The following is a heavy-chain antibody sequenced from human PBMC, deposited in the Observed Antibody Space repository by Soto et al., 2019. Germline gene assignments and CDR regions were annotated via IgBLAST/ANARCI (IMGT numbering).Heavy chain of an antibody. D-gene: IGHD2-2*01. Sequence: GGSLRLSCAASGFTFSSYSMNWVRQAPGKGLEWVSYISSSSSTIYYADSVKGRFTISRDNAKNSLYLQMNSLRAEDTAVYYCAREVPAAICFCDYWGQGTLVTVSS. V-gene: IGHV3-48*01. CDR3: AREVPAAICFCDY. CDR2: ISSSSSTI. J-gene: IGHJ4*02. CDR1: GFTFSSYS.